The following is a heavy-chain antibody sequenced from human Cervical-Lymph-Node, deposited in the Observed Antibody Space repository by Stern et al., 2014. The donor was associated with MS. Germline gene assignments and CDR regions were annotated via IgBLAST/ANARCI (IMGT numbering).Heavy chain of an antibody. CDR3: ARLVAVSFQPSSFDL. D-gene: IGHD2-15*01. J-gene: IGHJ3*01. CDR2: IYPGDFDT. V-gene: IGHV5-51*03. CDR1: GYSFASFW. Sequence: VQLVQSGAEVKKPGESLKISCKGSGYSFASFWIGWVRQIPGKGLEWMGIIYPGDFDTRYSPSFQGQVTISVNRSTSTAYLQLNILKASDSAIYYCARLVAVSFQPSSFDLWGQGTLLTVSS.